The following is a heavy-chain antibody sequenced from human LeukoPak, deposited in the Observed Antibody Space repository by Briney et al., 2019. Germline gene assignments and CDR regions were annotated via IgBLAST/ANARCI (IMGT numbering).Heavy chain of an antibody. D-gene: IGHD3-22*01. CDR1: GGSFSGYY. CDR2: INHSGST. J-gene: IGHJ4*02. CDR3: AGGGDYYDSSGYYHFDY. V-gene: IGHV4-34*01. Sequence: SETLSLTCAVYGGSFSGYYWSWIRQPPGKGLEWIGEINHSGSTNYNPSLKSRGTISVDTSKNQFSLKLSSVTAADTAVYYCAGGGDYYDSSGYYHFDYWGQGTLVTVSS.